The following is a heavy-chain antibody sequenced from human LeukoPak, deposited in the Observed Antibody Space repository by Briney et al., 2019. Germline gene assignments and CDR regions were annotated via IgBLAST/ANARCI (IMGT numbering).Heavy chain of an antibody. CDR2: ISSSSSYT. CDR3: ARDRGYYDSSGYYHGD. CDR1: GFTFSDYY. D-gene: IGHD3-22*01. Sequence: GGSLRLSCAASGFTFSDYYMSWIRQAPGKGLEWVSYISSSSSYTNYADSVKGRFTISRDNAKNSLYLQMNSLRAEDTAVYYCARDRGYYDSSGYYHGDWGQGTLVTVS. J-gene: IGHJ4*02. V-gene: IGHV3-11*05.